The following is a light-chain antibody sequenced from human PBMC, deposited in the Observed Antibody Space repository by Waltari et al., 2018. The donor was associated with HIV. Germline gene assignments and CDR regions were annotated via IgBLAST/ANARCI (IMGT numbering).Light chain of an antibody. CDR3: ASYGGTNDLV. J-gene: IGLJ3*02. CDR2: EVT. V-gene: IGLV2-8*01. CDR1: SSDMGGYNY. Sequence: QSALTQPPSASGSPGQSVAIPCTGTSSDMGGYNYVSWYQQHPGKAPKLMIFEVTKRPSGVPDRFSGSKSGNTASLTVSGLQAEDEADYYCASYGGTNDLVFGGGTKLTVL.